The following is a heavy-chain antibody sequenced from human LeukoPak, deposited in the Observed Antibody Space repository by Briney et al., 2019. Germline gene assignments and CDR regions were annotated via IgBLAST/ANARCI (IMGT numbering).Heavy chain of an antibody. CDR1: GYSFTSYW. J-gene: IGHJ6*02. V-gene: IGHV5-51*01. D-gene: IGHD5-24*01. CDR2: IYPRDSDT. Sequence: GESLKISCKGSGYSFTSYWIGWVRQMPGKGLEWMGIIYPRDSDTRYSPSFQGQVTISADKSISTAYLQWSSLKASDTAMYYCARHVWEMATTIVGYYYYGMDVWGQGTTVTVSS. CDR3: ARHVWEMATTIVGYYYYGMDV.